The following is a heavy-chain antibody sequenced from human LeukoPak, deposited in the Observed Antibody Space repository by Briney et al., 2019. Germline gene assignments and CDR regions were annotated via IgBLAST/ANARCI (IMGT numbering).Heavy chain of an antibody. CDR2: ISGSGGST. CDR3: AIGGSSWPLNY. D-gene: IGHD6-13*01. CDR1: GLTFSSYA. V-gene: IGHV3-23*01. Sequence: GGSLRLSCAASGLTFSSYAMSWVRQAPGKGLEWVSAISGSGGSTYYADSVKGRFTISRDNSKNTLYLQMNSLRAEDTAVYYCAIGGSSWPLNYWGQGTLVTVSS. J-gene: IGHJ4*02.